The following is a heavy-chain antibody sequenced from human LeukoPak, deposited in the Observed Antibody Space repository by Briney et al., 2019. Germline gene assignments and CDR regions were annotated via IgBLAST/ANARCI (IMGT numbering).Heavy chain of an antibody. CDR1: GYTFTSYG. D-gene: IGHD1-26*01. V-gene: IGHV1-18*01. Sequence: ASVKVSCKASGYTFTSYGISWVRQAPGQGLEWMGWISAYNGNTNYAQKLQGRVTMTTDTSTSTAYMELRSLRSEDTAVYYCARDWPGRLAGELPFDYWGQGTLVTVSS. CDR2: ISAYNGNT. J-gene: IGHJ4*02. CDR3: ARDWPGRLAGELPFDY.